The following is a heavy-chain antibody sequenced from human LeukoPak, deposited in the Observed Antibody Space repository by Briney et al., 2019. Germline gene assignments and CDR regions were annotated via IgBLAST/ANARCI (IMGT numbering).Heavy chain of an antibody. Sequence: GGSLRLSCAASGFTFSSYGMSWVRQAPGKGLKWASGIGGSGGSTYYADSVKGRFTISRDNSKNTLYLQMNSLRAEDTAVYYCAKDRGWLYYLFDYWGQGTLVTVSS. CDR1: GFTFSSYG. J-gene: IGHJ4*02. CDR3: AKDRGWLYYLFDY. CDR2: IGGSGGST. V-gene: IGHV3-23*01. D-gene: IGHD3-22*01.